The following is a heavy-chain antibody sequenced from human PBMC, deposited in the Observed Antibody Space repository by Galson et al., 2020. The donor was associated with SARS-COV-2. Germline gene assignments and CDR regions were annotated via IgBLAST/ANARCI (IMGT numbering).Heavy chain of an antibody. Sequence: ASVQVSCQASGYTFTSYAMHWVRQAPGQRLEWMGWINAGNGNTKYSQKFQGRVTITRDTSASTAYMELSSLRSEDTAVYYCARDWDYYGSGSYPFDYWGQGTLVTVSS. CDR1: GYTFTSYA. CDR3: ARDWDYYGSGSYPFDY. CDR2: INAGNGNT. V-gene: IGHV1-3*01. D-gene: IGHD3-10*01. J-gene: IGHJ4*02.